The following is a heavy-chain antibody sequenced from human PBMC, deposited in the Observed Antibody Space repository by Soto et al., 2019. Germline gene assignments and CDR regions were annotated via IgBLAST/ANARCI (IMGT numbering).Heavy chain of an antibody. CDR2: ISGSGGST. J-gene: IGHJ4*02. Sequence: GGSLRLSCAASGFTGSSYAMSGVRQAPGKGLEWVSAISGSGGSTYYADSVKGRFTISRDNSKNTLYLQMNSLRAEDTAVYYCAKARAQYYDFWSGYPVDYWGQGT. D-gene: IGHD3-3*01. V-gene: IGHV3-23*01. CDR3: AKARAQYYDFWSGYPVDY. CDR1: GFTGSSYA.